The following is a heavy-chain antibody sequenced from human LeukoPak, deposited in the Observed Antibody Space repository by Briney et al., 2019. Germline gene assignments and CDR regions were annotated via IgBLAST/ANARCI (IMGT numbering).Heavy chain of an antibody. CDR1: GFTFSNYW. D-gene: IGHD3-16*02. J-gene: IGHJ4*02. CDR2: IKQDGSEK. CDR3: AREDYVWGSYRYKSYYFDY. V-gene: IGHV3-7*01. Sequence: GGSLRLSCAASGFTFSNYWMSWVRQAPGKGLEWVGNIKQDGSEKYYVDSVKGRFTISRDNAKNSLYLQMNSLRAEDTAVYYCAREDYVWGSYRYKSYYFDYWGQGTLVTVSS.